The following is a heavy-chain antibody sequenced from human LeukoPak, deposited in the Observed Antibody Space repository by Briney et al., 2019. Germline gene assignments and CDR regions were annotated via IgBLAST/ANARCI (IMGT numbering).Heavy chain of an antibody. CDR2: ISWNSGSI. CDR3: AKAQGGSGWYGPNWYFDL. J-gene: IGHJ2*01. CDR1: GFTFDDYA. D-gene: IGHD6-19*01. V-gene: IGHV3-9*03. Sequence: GGSLRLSCAASGFTFDDYAMHWVRQAPGKGLEWVSGISWNSGSIGYADSVKGRFTISRDNAKNSLYLQMNSLRAADMALYYCAKAQGGSGWYGPNWYFDLWGRGTLVTVSS.